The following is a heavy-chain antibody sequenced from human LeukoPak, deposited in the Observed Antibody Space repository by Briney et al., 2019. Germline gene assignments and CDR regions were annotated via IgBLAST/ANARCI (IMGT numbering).Heavy chain of an antibody. CDR2: ISGSGGST. V-gene: IGHV3-23*01. Sequence: GGSLRLSCAASGFTFTNYAMSWVRQAPGKGLEWVSGISGSGGSTYYADSVKGRFTISRDDSKNTLYLQTNSLRAEDTAVYYCARTSEAGDIVVVPAAIDYWGQGTLVTVSS. CDR3: ARTSEAGDIVVVPAAIDY. D-gene: IGHD2-2*01. CDR1: GFTFTNYA. J-gene: IGHJ4*02.